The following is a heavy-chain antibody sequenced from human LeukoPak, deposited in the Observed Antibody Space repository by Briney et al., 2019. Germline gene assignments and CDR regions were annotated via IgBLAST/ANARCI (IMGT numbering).Heavy chain of an antibody. CDR3: ARYCSGGSCQD. D-gene: IGHD2-15*01. CDR1: GGSISSSSYY. V-gene: IGHV4-39*01. J-gene: IGHJ4*02. CDR2: IYYSGST. Sequence: PLETLSLTCTVSGGSISSSSYYWGWIRQPPGKGLEWIGSIYYSGSTYYNPSLKSRVTISVDTSKNQFSLKLSSVTAADTAVYYCARYCSGGSCQDWGQGTLVTVSS.